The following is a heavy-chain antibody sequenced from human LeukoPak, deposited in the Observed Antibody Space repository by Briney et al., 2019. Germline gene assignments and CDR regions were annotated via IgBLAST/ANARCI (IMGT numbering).Heavy chain of an antibody. CDR2: IHHSGDT. J-gene: IGHJ4*02. V-gene: IGHV4-59*01. D-gene: IGHD2-8*01. CDR3: ARHNGVSYLDY. Sequence: SETLSLTCTVSGVSLISSYWSWVRQPPGKGLEYIGFIHHSGDTKYNPSLKSRVTISVDTSKSQFSLRLSSVTAADSAVYYCARHNGVSYLDYWAQGTLVTVSS. CDR1: GVSLISSY.